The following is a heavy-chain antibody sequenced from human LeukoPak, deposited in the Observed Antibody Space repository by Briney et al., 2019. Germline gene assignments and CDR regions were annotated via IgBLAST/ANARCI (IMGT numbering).Heavy chain of an antibody. D-gene: IGHD2-8*02. CDR3: ARDRETVLYYFDY. J-gene: IGHJ4*02. Sequence: GGSLRLSCAASGFTFSSYSMNWVRQAPGKGLEWVSSISSSSSYIYYADSVKGRFTISRDNAKNSLYLQMNSLRAEDTAVYYCARDRETVLYYFDYWGQGTLVTVSS. CDR2: ISSSSSYI. CDR1: GFTFSSYS. V-gene: IGHV3-21*01.